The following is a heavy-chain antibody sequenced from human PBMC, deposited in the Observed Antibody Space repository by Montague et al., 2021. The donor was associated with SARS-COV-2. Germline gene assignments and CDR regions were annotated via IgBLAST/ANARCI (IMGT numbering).Heavy chain of an antibody. J-gene: IGHJ4*02. CDR1: GFTFSSYA. CDR2: ISYDGSNK. V-gene: IGHV3-30-3*01. Sequence: SLRLSYAASGFTFSSYAMHWVRQAPGEGLEWVAVISYDGSNKYYADSVKGRFTISRDNSKNTLYLQMNSLRAEDTAVYYCARDLVGWAYYFDYWGQGTLVTVSS. D-gene: IGHD3-9*01. CDR3: ARDLVGWAYYFDY.